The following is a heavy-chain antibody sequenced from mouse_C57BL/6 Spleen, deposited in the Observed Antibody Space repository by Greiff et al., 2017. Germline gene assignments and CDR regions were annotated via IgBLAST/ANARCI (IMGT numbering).Heavy chain of an antibody. V-gene: IGHV1-63*01. D-gene: IGHD2-3*01. Sequence: VQLQQPGAELVRPGTSVKMSCKASGYTFTNYWIGWVKQRPGHGLEWIGDIYPGSGYTNYNEKFKGKATLTADKSSSTAYMQFSSLTSEDSAIYYCARYDGPYAMDYWGQGTSVTVSS. CDR2: IYPGSGYT. CDR1: GYTFTNYW. CDR3: ARYDGPYAMDY. J-gene: IGHJ4*01.